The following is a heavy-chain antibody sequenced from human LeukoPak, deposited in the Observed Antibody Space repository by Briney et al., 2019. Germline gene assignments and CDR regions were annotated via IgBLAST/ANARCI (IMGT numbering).Heavy chain of an antibody. Sequence: GGSLRLSCAASGFTFSNYSMNWVRQAPGKGLEWVSSISSSSSYIYYADSVKGRFTISRDNAKNSLYLQMNSLRAEDTAVYYCARDLITGTTLSCGTDVWGKGTTVTVSS. CDR3: ARDLITGTTLSCGTDV. CDR2: ISSSSSYI. J-gene: IGHJ6*04. CDR1: GFTFSNYS. D-gene: IGHD1-20*01. V-gene: IGHV3-21*01.